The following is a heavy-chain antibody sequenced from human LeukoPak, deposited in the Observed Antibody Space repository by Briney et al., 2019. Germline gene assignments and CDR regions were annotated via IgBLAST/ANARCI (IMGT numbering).Heavy chain of an antibody. Sequence: SETLSLTCTVSGGSISSYYWSWIRQPPGKGLEWIGYIYYSGSTNYNPSLKSRVTISVDTSKNQFSLELSSVTAADTAVYYCARELLYGDYDYWGQGTLVTVSS. CDR2: IYYSGST. CDR3: ARELLYGDYDY. V-gene: IGHV4-59*01. J-gene: IGHJ4*02. D-gene: IGHD4-17*01. CDR1: GGSISSYY.